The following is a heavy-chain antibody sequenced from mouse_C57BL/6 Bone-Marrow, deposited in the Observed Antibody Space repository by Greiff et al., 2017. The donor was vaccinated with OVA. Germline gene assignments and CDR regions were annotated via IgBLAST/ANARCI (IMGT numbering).Heavy chain of an antibody. CDR3: AGYSYGSSYVRVY. Sequence: QVQLQQSGAELVKPGASVKLSCKASGYTFTGYWITWVKQRPGHGLEWIGDIFPGSGSTNYNEKFKSKATLTVDTSSTTAYMQLSSRTSEDSAVYYCAGYSYGSSYVRVYWGQGTTLTVSS. V-gene: IGHV1-55*01. CDR2: IFPGSGST. CDR1: GYTFTGYW. J-gene: IGHJ2*01. D-gene: IGHD1-1*01.